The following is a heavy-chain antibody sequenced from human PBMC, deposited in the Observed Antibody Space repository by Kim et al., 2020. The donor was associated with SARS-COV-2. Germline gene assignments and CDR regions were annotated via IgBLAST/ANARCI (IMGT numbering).Heavy chain of an antibody. Sequence: GGSLRLSCAASGFTFSSYGMHWVRQAPGKGLDWVAVISYDGNNKYYADSVKGRFTISRDNSKNTLYLQMNSLRPDDTAMYYCANSDAAVGVGPGGMDVWGQGTTGTVSS. V-gene: IGHV3-30*18. CDR2: ISYDGNNK. CDR1: GFTFSSYG. CDR3: ANSDAAVGVGPGGMDV. J-gene: IGHJ6*02. D-gene: IGHD3-16*01.